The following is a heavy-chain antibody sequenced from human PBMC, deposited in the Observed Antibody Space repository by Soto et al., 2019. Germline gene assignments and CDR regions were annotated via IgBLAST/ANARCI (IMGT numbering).Heavy chain of an antibody. Sequence: XXVKVSCKVSGYTLNEVAMHWVRQAPGKGLERLGGFDPDEAETIYAQHFQGRVTMTEDTSTDTVYMELRSLRSEDTALYFCTTYHGDYNFDHWGQGTLVTVPQ. D-gene: IGHD4-17*01. CDR2: FDPDEAET. J-gene: IGHJ5*02. V-gene: IGHV1-24*01. CDR1: GYTLNEVA. CDR3: TTYHGDYNFDH.